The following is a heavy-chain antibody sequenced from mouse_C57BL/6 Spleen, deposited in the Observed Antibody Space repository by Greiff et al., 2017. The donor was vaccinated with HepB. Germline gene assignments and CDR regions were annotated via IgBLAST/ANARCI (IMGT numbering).Heavy chain of an antibody. V-gene: IGHV1-76*01. CDR3: ARWGALPGIYYYAMDY. J-gene: IGHJ4*01. Sequence: VQVVESGAELVRPGASVKLSCKASGYTFTDYYINWVKQRPGQGLEWIARIYPGSGNTYYNEKFKGKATLTAEKSSSTAYMQLSSLTSEDSAVYFCARWGALPGIYYYAMDYWGQGTSVTVSS. CDR2: IYPGSGNT. D-gene: IGHD1-1*01. CDR1: GYTFTDYY.